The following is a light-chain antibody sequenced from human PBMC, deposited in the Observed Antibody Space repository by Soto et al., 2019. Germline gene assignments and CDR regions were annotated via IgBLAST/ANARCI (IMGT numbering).Light chain of an antibody. CDR3: QDYGTPGT. V-gene: IGKV3-20*01. CDR2: GIS. CDR1: QSVTSGY. Sequence: EIVLAQSPGTLSLSPGERATLSCRASQSVTSGYFAWYQQKPGQAPKLLIYGISIRAAGIPDRFSGSGSGTDFTLTISRLEPEDSGVYYCQDYGTPGTFGQGTKVEIK. J-gene: IGKJ1*01.